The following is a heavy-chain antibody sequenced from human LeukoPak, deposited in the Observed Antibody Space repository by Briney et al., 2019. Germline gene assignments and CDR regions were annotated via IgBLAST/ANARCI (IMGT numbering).Heavy chain of an antibody. D-gene: IGHD3-22*01. J-gene: IGHJ1*01. CDR3: TRGGRYYDSSGYYSAEYFQH. CDR2: IRRKAYGGTT. Sequence: GGSLRLSCTASGFTFGDYAMSWCRQAPGKGLEGVGFIRRKAYGGTTEYAACVKGRFTISRDDSKSIAYLQMNSLKTDDTAVYYCTRGGRYYDSSGYYSAEYFQHWGQGTLVTVSS. V-gene: IGHV3-49*03. CDR1: GFTFGDYA.